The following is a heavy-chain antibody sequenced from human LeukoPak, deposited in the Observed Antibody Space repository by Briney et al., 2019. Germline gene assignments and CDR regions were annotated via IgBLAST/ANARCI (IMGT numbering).Heavy chain of an antibody. Sequence: PGVSLRLSCAASGFTFGAYAMSWVRQAPGKGLEWVSTISGSGDSTYYADSVEGRFTISRDNSKNTLYLQMNSLRADDTAVYYCAKDRHSSGWPNWIDPWGQGTLVTVSP. CDR1: GFTFGAYA. D-gene: IGHD6-19*01. CDR2: ISGSGDST. CDR3: AKDRHSSGWPNWIDP. V-gene: IGHV3-23*01. J-gene: IGHJ5*02.